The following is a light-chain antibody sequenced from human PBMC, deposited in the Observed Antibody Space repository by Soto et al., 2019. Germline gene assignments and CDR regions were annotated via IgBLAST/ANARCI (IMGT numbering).Light chain of an antibody. J-gene: IGKJ5*01. CDR1: QRVSSY. V-gene: IGKV3-11*01. CDR2: DAS. Sequence: EIVLTQSPATLSLSPGERATLSCRASQRVSSYLAWYQQKPGQAPRLLIYDASNRATGIPARFSGSGSGTDFTLTISSLEPEDVAVYYCQQRSNWPVTFGQGTRLEI. CDR3: QQRSNWPVT.